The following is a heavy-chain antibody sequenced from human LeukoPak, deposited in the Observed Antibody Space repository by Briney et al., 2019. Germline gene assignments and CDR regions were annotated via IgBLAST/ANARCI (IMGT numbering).Heavy chain of an antibody. J-gene: IGHJ4*02. CDR3: ARDRNSWLKVDC. CDR1: XYXXTXXX. V-gene: IGHV1-18*01. Sequence: ASVKVSCKASXYXXTXXXXXXXRXXXXXXXXXXXXVXNYNXDXKYXQSIXGXVTMTSDTSTSAAYMELRSLRSXDTAVYYCARDRNSWLKVDCWGQGTLVTVSP. CDR2: VXNYNXDX. D-gene: IGHD6-13*01.